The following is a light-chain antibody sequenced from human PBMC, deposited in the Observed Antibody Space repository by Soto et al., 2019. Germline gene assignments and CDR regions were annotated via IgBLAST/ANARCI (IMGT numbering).Light chain of an antibody. Sequence: QSALTQPPSASGSPGQSVTISCTGTSSDVGGYNYVSWYQQHPGKAPKLMIYEVTERPSGVPDRFSGSKSGNTASLTVSGLRAEDKADYYCSSYAGSNVLFGGGTKVTVL. V-gene: IGLV2-8*01. CDR3: SSYAGSNVL. CDR2: EVT. CDR1: SSDVGGYNY. J-gene: IGLJ2*01.